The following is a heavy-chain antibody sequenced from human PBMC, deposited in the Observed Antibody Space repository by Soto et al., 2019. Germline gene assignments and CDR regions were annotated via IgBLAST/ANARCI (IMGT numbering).Heavy chain of an antibody. CDR1: GYTFTSYG. Sequence: ASVKVSCKASGYTFTSYGISWVRQAPGQGLEWMGWISTYTGNTNYAQKLQGRVTMTTDTSTSTAYMELRSLRSDGTAVYYDETPVYYCARVLGQNKGYYYGRDIGAQ. J-gene: IGHJ6*02. D-gene: IGHD3-10*01. V-gene: IGHV1-18*04. CDR2: ISTYTGNT. CDR3: ETPVYYCARVLGQNKGYYYGRDI.